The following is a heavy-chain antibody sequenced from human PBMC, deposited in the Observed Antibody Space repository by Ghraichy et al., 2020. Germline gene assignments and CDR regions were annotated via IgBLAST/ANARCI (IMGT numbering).Heavy chain of an antibody. V-gene: IGHV3-74*01. Sequence: GESLNISCTASGFTLSNYWMHWVRQVPGKGLVWVSRIKSDGSSTIYADSVKGRFTISRDNAKNTLYLQMNSLRVEDTAVYYCAREYCRGGRCFFGTGGSHFDKWGQGTLVTVSS. D-gene: IGHD2-15*01. J-gene: IGHJ4*02. CDR3: AREYCRGGRCFFGTGGSHFDK. CDR1: GFTLSNYW. CDR2: IKSDGSST.